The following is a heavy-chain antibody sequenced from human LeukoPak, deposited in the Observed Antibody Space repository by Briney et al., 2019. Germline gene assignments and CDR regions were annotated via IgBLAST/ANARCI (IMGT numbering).Heavy chain of an antibody. V-gene: IGHV5-51*04. CDR2: IYPGDSDT. Sequence: GESLKIFCKGSGYSFTSYWIGWVRQMPGKGLEWMGIIYPGDSDTRYSPSFQGQVTISADKPISTAYLQWSSLKASDTAMYYCARSHILTGSYYWGQGTLVTVSS. CDR1: GYSFTSYW. CDR3: ARSHILTGSYY. D-gene: IGHD3-9*01. J-gene: IGHJ4*02.